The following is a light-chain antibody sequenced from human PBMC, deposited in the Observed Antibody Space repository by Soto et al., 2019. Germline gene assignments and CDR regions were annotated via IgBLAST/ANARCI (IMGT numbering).Light chain of an antibody. CDR1: QDISGW. CDR3: QQADSFAYT. J-gene: IGKJ3*01. V-gene: IGKV1-12*01. CDR2: AAS. Sequence: DIQMTQSPSSVSASVGDRVSITCRASQDISGWLGWYQQKPGEAPKLLIYAASSLQSGAPSRFSGSGSGAAFTLTITSLQPEDSAVYYCQQADSFAYTFGPGT.